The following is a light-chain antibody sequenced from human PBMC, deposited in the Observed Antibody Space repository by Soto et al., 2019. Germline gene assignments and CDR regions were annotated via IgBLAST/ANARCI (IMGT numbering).Light chain of an antibody. CDR3: PSWDTSLSGSV. V-gene: IGLV1-40*01. J-gene: IGLJ2*01. CDR1: SSNIGAGYD. Sequence: QSVLTQPPSVSGAPGQRVTISCTGRSSNIGAGYDVNWYQQLPGTAPKLLIYGNTNRPSGVPDRFSGSKSGTSGSLAISGRQTEDEAEYYCPSWDTSLSGSVFGGGTKLTVL. CDR2: GNT.